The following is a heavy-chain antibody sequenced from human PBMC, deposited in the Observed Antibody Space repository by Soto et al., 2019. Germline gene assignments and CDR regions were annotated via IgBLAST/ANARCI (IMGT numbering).Heavy chain of an antibody. Sequence: EVQLLESGGDLVQPGGSLRLSCAASGFSFSSYSFTWVRQAPVKGLEWVAGISIGGDKTWHADSVKGRFTISRDNSKNTVYLQMKSLRVDDTAVYYCAKWDGYGDHWGQGTLVTVSS. J-gene: IGHJ5*02. CDR2: ISIGGDKT. D-gene: IGHD5-18*01. CDR3: AKWDGYGDH. V-gene: IGHV3-23*01. CDR1: GFSFSSYS.